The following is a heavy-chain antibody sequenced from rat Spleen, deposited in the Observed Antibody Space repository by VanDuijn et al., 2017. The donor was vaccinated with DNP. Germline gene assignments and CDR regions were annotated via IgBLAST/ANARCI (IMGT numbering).Heavy chain of an antibody. CDR3: ARGNDGYYPNWYFDF. CDR2: ISYSGKT. V-gene: IGHV3-1*01. CDR1: GYSITSNY. J-gene: IGHJ1*01. Sequence: EVQLQESGPGLLKPSQSLSLTCSVTGYSITSNYWGWIRKFPGNKMVYIGHISYSGKTGYNPSLKSRISISRDTSKNQFFLHLSSVTTEDPAKYFCARGNDGYYPNWYFDFWGPGTMVTVSS. D-gene: IGHD1-12*03.